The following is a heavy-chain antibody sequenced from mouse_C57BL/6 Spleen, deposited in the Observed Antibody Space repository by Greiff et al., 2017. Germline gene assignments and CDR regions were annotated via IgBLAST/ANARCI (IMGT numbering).Heavy chain of an antibody. Sequence: EVQLVESGGDLVKPGGSLKLSCAASGFTFSSYGMSWVRQTPDKRLEWVATISSGGSYTYYPDSVKGRFTISRDNAKNTLYLQMSSLKSEDTAMYYYATFNWVYWGQGTTLTVSS. CDR2: ISSGGSYT. V-gene: IGHV5-6*01. J-gene: IGHJ2*01. CDR3: ATFNWVY. D-gene: IGHD4-1*01. CDR1: GFTFSSYG.